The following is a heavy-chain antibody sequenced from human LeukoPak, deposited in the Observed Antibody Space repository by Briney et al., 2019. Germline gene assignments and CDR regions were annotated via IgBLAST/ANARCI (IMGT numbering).Heavy chain of an antibody. D-gene: IGHD3-22*01. V-gene: IGHV6-1*01. Sequence: SQTLSLTCAISGDSVSSNSAAWNWIRQSPSRGLEWLGRTYYRSKWYNDYAVSVKSRITINPDTSKNQFSLQLNSVTAADTAVYYCAREADYYDSSGYYVRGGGVDYWGRGTLVTVSS. J-gene: IGHJ4*02. CDR3: AREADYYDSSGYYVRGGGVDY. CDR2: TYYRSKWYN. CDR1: GDSVSSNSAA.